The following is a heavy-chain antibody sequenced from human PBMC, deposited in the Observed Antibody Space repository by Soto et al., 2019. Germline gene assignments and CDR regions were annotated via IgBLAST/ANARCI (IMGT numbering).Heavy chain of an antibody. CDR3: ARVNPPVYYDSSGYYYYYYGMDV. V-gene: IGHV3-23*01. J-gene: IGHJ6*02. Sequence: PGGSLRLSCAASGFTFSSYAMSWVRQAPGKGLEWVSAISGSGGSTYYADSVKGRFTISRDNSKNTLYLQMNSLRAEDTAVYYCARVNPPVYYDSSGYYYYYYGMDVWGQGTTVTVSS. CDR2: ISGSGGST. CDR1: GFTFSSYA. D-gene: IGHD3-22*01.